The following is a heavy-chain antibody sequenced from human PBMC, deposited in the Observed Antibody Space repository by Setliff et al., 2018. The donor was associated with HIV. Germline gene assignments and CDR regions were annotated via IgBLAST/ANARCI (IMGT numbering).Heavy chain of an antibody. CDR3: AKDRWGGKPYYFDY. V-gene: IGHV3-23*01. CDR2: ILSTGERT. CDR1: GFTFSNYA. Sequence: GGSLRLSCAASGFTFSNYAMSWVRQAPGEGLEWVSAILSTGERTFYADSVKGRFTISRDNSKNTLYLQMNSLRAEDTAVYYCAKDRWGGKPYYFDYWGQGTLVTVS. J-gene: IGHJ4*02. D-gene: IGHD7-27*01.